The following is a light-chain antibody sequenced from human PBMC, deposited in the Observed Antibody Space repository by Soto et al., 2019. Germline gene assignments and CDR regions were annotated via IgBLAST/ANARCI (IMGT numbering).Light chain of an antibody. J-gene: IGKJ4*01. CDR1: QSISSR. CDR3: QQYNSYPLT. CDR2: KAS. Sequence: DIQMTQSPSTLSAFVGDRVTITCRASQSISSRLAWYQQKPGKAPKLLIYKASSLESGVPSRFSVSGSGTEFTLTISSLQPDDFATYYCQQYNSYPLTFGGGTKVEIK. V-gene: IGKV1-5*03.